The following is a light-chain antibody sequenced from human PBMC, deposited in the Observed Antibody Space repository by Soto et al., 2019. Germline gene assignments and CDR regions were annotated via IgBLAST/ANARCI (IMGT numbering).Light chain of an antibody. V-gene: IGKV4-1*01. J-gene: IGKJ1*01. CDR3: QQYYTNPRT. CDR2: WAS. CDR1: QSVLYSSDNRNY. Sequence: DIVMTQSPDSLAVSLGERAPVNCKSGQSVLYSSDNRNYLAWYQQKPGQSPKLLISWASTRESGVPDRFSGSGSGTDFTLSISSLQAEYVAVYFCQQYYTNPRTFGQGTKVEIK.